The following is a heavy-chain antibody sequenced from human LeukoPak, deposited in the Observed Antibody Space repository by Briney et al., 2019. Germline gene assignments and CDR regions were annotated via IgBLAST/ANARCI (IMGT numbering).Heavy chain of an antibody. CDR3: ARTILTGYNF. CDR1: GFTFSTYW. CDR2: ISPDGSEK. D-gene: IGHD3-9*01. V-gene: IGHV3-7*03. Sequence: PGGSLRLSCASSGFTFSTYWMTWVRQAPGKGLEWVANISPDGSEKSHVDSVEGRFTVSRDNAENSLYLQMNSLTAEDTAVYYCARTILTGYNFWGQGTLVTVSS. J-gene: IGHJ4*02.